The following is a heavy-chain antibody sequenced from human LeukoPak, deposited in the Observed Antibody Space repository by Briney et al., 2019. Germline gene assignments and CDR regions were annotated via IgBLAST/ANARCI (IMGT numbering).Heavy chain of an antibody. CDR3: ARVDKDYPYYLDY. V-gene: IGHV3-11*01. J-gene: IGHJ4*02. CDR2: ISSSGSTI. Sequence: GGSLRLSCAASGFTFSDYYMSWIRQAPGKGLEWVSYISSSGSTIYYADSVKGRFTISRDNAKNSLYLQMNSLRAEDTAVYYCARVDKDYPYYLDYWGQGTLVTVSS. CDR1: GFTFSDYY. D-gene: IGHD2-2*03.